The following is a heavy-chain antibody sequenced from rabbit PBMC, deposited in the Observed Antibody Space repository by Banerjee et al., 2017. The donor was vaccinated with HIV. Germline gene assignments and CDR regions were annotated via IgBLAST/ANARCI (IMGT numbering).Heavy chain of an antibody. CDR2: IYAGSSGST. CDR1: GFDFSTYN. J-gene: IGHJ4*01. Sequence: QSLEESGGGLVQPGGSLTLSCKASGFDFSTYNMGWVRQAPGKGLEWIGCIYAGSSGSTYYASWVNGRFSISSHNAQNTLYLQLNSLTVADTATYFCVRGGVPNLWGQGTLVTVS. CDR3: VRGGVPNL. V-gene: IGHV1S7*01.